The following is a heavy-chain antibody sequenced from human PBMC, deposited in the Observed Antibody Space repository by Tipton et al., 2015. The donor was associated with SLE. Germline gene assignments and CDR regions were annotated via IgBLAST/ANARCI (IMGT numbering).Heavy chain of an antibody. J-gene: IGHJ3*02. CDR1: GGSLSDSY. Sequence: TLSLTCVVYGGSLSDSYWGWVRQPPGKGLGYIGEINQSGSTNYKTSLNSRVTISIDTANNQFSLNLNSVTAADTAMYFCARKWGIWGQGTRVTVSS. CDR2: INQSGST. CDR3: ARKWGI. V-gene: IGHV4-34*01. D-gene: IGHD2-8*01.